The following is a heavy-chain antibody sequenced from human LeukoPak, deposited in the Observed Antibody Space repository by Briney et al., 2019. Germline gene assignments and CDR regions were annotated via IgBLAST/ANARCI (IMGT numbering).Heavy chain of an antibody. CDR1: GASFSGYY. V-gene: IGHV4-34*01. J-gene: IGHJ5*02. CDR3: ARGRRDFWSGFWFDP. Sequence: SETLSLTCAVYGASFSGYYWTWIRQPPGKRLEWIGEVNHSGSANYDPSLKSRVTISLDTSKNHFSLKLSSVTVADTAVYYCARGRRDFWSGFWFDPWGQGTLVTVSS. D-gene: IGHD3-3*01. CDR2: VNHSGSA.